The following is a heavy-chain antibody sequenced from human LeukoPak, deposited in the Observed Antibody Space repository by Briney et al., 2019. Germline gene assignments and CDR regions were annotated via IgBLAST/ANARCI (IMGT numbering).Heavy chain of an antibody. CDR3: ARQSGSYGGILDN. V-gene: IGHV4-39*01. CDR1: GGSITYSHYY. J-gene: IGHJ4*02. CDR2: IYYSGST. D-gene: IGHD1-26*01. Sequence: SETLSLTCSVSGGSITYSHYYWGWVRQPPGKGLEWIGGIYYSGSTYYNPSLKSRVTTSVDTSRNEFSLRLSSVTAADTALYFCARQSGSYGGILDNWGQGILGTVSS.